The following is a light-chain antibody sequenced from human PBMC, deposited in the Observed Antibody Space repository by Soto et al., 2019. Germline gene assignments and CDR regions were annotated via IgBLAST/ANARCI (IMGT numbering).Light chain of an antibody. Sequence: EIVVTQSPATVSLSPGARATLSCRGSESGSSDLAWYQQKPGQAHRLLIYDASNRATGIPARFSGSGSRTDFTLTISILEHEYFAVYYCQQRSHWPLTFGPGTKVDIK. CDR3: QQRSHWPLT. CDR2: DAS. J-gene: IGKJ3*01. V-gene: IGKV3-11*01. CDR1: ESGSSD.